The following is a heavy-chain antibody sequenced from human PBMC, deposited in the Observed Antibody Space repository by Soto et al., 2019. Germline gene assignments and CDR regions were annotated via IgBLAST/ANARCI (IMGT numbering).Heavy chain of an antibody. Sequence: QVQLVESGGGVVQPGRSLRLSCAASGFTFSSYGMHWVRQAPGKGLEWVAVISYDGSNKYYADSVKGRFTISRDNSKNTLYLQMNRLRAEDTAVYYCAKGGNNWNDAGGMDVW. J-gene: IGHJ6*01. CDR1: GFTFSSYG. V-gene: IGHV3-30*18. D-gene: IGHD1-20*01. CDR2: ISYDGSNK. CDR3: AKGGNNWNDAGGMDV.